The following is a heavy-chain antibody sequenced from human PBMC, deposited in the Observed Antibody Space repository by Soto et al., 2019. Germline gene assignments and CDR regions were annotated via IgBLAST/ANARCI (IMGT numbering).Heavy chain of an antibody. CDR1: GFTFSSYS. V-gene: IGHV3-21*01. J-gene: IGHJ6*03. Sequence: GGSLRLSCAASGFTFSSYSMNWVRQAPGKGLEWVSSISSSSSYIYYADSVKGRFTISRDNAKNSLYLQMSSLRAEDTAVYYCARVSYDFWSGYYPNYYYYYMDVWGKGTTVTVSS. CDR2: ISSSSSYI. D-gene: IGHD3-3*01. CDR3: ARVSYDFWSGYYPNYYYYYMDV.